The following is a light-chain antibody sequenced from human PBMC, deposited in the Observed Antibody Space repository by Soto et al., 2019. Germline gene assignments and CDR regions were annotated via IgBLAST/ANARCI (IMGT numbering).Light chain of an antibody. CDR3: QQRSNWPPSWT. CDR1: QSVSSY. V-gene: IGKV3-11*01. CDR2: DAS. J-gene: IGKJ1*01. Sequence: IVLTQSPAPLSLSPGERATLSCRSSQSVSSYLAWYQQKPGPAPTLLIYDASNRATGIPARFSGSGSGTDFTLTISSLEPEEFAVYYCQQRSNWPPSWTLGQGTKVDIK.